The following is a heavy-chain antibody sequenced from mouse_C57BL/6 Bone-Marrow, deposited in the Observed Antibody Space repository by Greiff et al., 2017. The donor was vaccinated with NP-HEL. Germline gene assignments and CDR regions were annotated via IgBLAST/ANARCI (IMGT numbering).Heavy chain of an antibody. CDR3: ARRDYYRGYYAMDY. Sequence: QVQLQQPGAELVKPGASVKLSCKASGYTFTSYWMHWVKQRPGQGLEWIGMIHPNSGSTNYNEKFKSKATLTVDKSSSTAYMQLSSLTSEDSAVYYCARRDYYRGYYAMDYWGQGTSVTVSS. CDR1: GYTFTSYW. CDR2: IHPNSGST. J-gene: IGHJ4*01. V-gene: IGHV1-64*01. D-gene: IGHD1-1*01.